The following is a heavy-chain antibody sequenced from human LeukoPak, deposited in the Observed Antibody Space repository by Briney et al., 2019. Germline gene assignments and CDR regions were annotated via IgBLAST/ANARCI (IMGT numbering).Heavy chain of an antibody. J-gene: IGHJ6*03. CDR2: MNPNSGNT. CDR1: GYTFTSYD. V-gene: IGHV1-8*03. D-gene: IGHD5-12*01. Sequence: ASVKVSCKASGYTFTSYDINWVRQATGQGLEWMGWMNPNSGNTGYAQKFQGGVTITRNTSISTAYMELSSLRSEDTAVYYCARGPRTLIVATMKYYYYYYYMDVWGKGTTVTVSS. CDR3: ARGPRTLIVATMKYYYYYYYMDV.